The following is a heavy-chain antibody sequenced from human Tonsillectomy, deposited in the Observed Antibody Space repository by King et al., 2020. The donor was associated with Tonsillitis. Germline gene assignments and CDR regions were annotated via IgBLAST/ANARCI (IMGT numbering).Heavy chain of an antibody. CDR1: GGTFSSYA. Sequence: QLVQSGAEVKKPGSSVKVSCKASGGTFSSYAISWVRQAPGQGLEWMGGIIPIFGTANYAQKFQGRVTITADESTSTAYMELSSLNSEDTAVYYWSRGGNYDDSSGYYNFDYWGQGTLVTVSS. CDR2: IIPIFGTA. D-gene: IGHD3-22*01. CDR3: SRGGNYDDSSGYYNFDY. J-gene: IGHJ4*02. V-gene: IGHV1-69*12.